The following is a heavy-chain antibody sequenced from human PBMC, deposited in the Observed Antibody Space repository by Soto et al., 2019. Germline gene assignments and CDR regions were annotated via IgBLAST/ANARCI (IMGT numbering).Heavy chain of an antibody. CDR2: ISNNNVDT. J-gene: IGHJ4*02. CDR3: SKWWGYGAS. V-gene: IGHV3-23*01. Sequence: EVHLLESGGGLVQPGGSLRLSCAASGFTFSSHSMTWVRQAPGKGLEWISGISNNNVDTFYAESVKGRFTISRDNSKNTVSLQMNSLRADDTARYFSSKWWGYGASWGQGTLVIVSS. D-gene: IGHD5-18*01. CDR1: GFTFSSHS.